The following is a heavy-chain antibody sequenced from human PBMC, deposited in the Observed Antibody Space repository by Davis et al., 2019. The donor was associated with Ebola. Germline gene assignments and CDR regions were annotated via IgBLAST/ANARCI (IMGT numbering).Heavy chain of an antibody. CDR2: VSGSGGST. CDR1: GFTFSNYA. D-gene: IGHD1-26*01. V-gene: IGHV3-23*01. J-gene: IGHJ4*02. Sequence: PGGSLRLSCAASGFTFSNYAMSWVRQGPGKGLEWVSAVSGSGGSTYYADSVKGRFTVSRDNSKNTVYMQMNSLRGDDTAVYYCAKIGGTDYWGQGTLVTVSS. CDR3: AKIGGTDY.